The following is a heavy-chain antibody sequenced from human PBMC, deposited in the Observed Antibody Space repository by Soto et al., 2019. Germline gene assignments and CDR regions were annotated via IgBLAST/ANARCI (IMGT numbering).Heavy chain of an antibody. CDR3: AKDMYSTYYYYYYMDV. V-gene: IGHV3-9*01. D-gene: IGHD2-8*01. J-gene: IGHJ6*03. CDR2: ISWNSGSI. CDR1: GFTFDDYA. Sequence: GGSLRLSCAASGFTFDDYAMHWVRQAPVKGLEWVSGISWNSGSIGYADSVKGRFTISRDNAKNSLYLQMNSPRAEDTALYYCAKDMYSTYYYYYYMDVWGKGTTVTVSS.